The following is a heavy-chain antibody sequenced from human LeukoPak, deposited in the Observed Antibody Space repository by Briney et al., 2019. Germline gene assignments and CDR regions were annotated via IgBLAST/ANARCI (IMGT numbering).Heavy chain of an antibody. CDR2: ISGSGGST. CDR3: AKGGVWSPAVLFDY. CDR1: GFTLSTYA. D-gene: IGHD6-19*01. V-gene: IGHV3-23*01. Sequence: PGGSLRLSCAASGFTLSTYAMSWVRQAPGKGLEWVSAISGSGGSTYYADSVKGRFTISRDNSKNTLYLQMNSLRAEDTAVYYCAKGGVWSPAVLFDYWGEGTLVTVSS. J-gene: IGHJ4*02.